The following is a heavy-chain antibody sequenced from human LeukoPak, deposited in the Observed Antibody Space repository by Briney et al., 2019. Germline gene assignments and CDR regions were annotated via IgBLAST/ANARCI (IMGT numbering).Heavy chain of an antibody. CDR1: GFTFKKYW. CDR2: IKEDGSET. V-gene: IGHV3-7*01. Sequence: PGGSLRLSCAASGFTFKKYWMNWVRQVPGEGLECLANIKEDGSETYYADSVKGRFTISRDNPKNLLFLQINSLRVEDTAVYYCARETPRRGETRDGYRWGQGTLVTVSS. D-gene: IGHD5-24*01. J-gene: IGHJ4*02. CDR3: ARETPRRGETRDGYR.